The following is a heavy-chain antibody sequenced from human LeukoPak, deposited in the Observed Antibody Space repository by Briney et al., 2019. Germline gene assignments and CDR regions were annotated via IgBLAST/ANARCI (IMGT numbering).Heavy chain of an antibody. CDR3: ARAYHSSPDY. CDR1: VYTFTSYA. D-gene: IGHD3-22*01. J-gene: IGHJ4*02. V-gene: IGHV1-3*01. Sequence: GASVKVSCKASVYTFTSYATRWVRQAPGQRLEWMGWINAGNGNTKYSQKFQGRVTITRDTSASTAYMELSSLRSEDTAVYYCARAYHSSPDYWGQGTLVTVSS. CDR2: INAGNGNT.